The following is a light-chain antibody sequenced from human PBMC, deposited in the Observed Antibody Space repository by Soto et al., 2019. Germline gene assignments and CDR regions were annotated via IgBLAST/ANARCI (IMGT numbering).Light chain of an antibody. CDR1: QSVLYSSNSKNY. CDR2: AAS. J-gene: IGKJ1*01. Sequence: DIVMTQSPDSLAVSLGERATINCKSSQSVLYSSNSKNYLAWYLQKPGKAPKLLIYAASNLQSGVPSRFSGSGSGTDFTLTISSLQPEDFATYFCQQSYSTPPWTFGQGTKVDI. V-gene: IGKV4-1*01. CDR3: QQSYSTPPWT.